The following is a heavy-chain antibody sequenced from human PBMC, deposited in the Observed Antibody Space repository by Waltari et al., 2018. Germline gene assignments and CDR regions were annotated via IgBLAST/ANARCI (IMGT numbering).Heavy chain of an antibody. J-gene: IGHJ4*02. CDR1: GGTFSSYA. V-gene: IGHV1-69*13. Sequence: QVQLVQSGAEVKKPGSSVTVSCTASGGTFSSYAISWVRQAPGQGLEWMGGIIPIFGTANYAQKFQGRVTITADESTSTAYMELSSLRSEDTAVYYCASAQTIFGVVAHTSFDYWGQGTLVTVSS. CDR3: ASAQTIFGVVAHTSFDY. CDR2: IIPIFGTA. D-gene: IGHD3-3*01.